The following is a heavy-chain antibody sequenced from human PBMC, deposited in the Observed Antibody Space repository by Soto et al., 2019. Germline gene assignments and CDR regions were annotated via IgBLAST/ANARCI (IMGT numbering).Heavy chain of an antibody. CDR1: GYTFATYW. D-gene: IGHD3-10*01. Sequence: EVQLVQSGAEVKEPGESLIISCSGSGYTFATYWIGWVRQLPGKGLEYMGIIYPGDSDTRYTPCFQGQVTISADKSISSAYRQWSSLKASDAAMYYCAGRAAGSEYFEYWGQGTLVSVSS. V-gene: IGHV5-51*03. CDR2: IYPGDSDT. CDR3: AGRAAGSEYFEY. J-gene: IGHJ1*01.